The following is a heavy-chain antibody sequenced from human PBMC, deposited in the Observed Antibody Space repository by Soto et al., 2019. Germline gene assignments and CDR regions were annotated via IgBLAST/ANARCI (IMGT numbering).Heavy chain of an antibody. J-gene: IGHJ5*01. V-gene: IGHV1-18*01. Sequence: QVQLVQSGAEVKKPGASVKVSCKASGYTFTNYGISWVRQAPGQGLEWMGWISDFEGHVNYAQKLQGRVTLTRDTSTTNAYMKLRSTASDDASRYYCEREYDRWGEDWLDSWPHGPLVTVSS. D-gene: IGHD3-16*01. CDR1: GYTFTNYG. CDR3: EREYDRWGEDWLDS. CDR2: ISDFEGHV.